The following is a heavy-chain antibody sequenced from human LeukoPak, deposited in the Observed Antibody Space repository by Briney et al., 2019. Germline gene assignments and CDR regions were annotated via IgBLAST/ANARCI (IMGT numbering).Heavy chain of an antibody. CDR2: IKQDGSDK. D-gene: IGHD6-19*01. CDR1: GFTFSTYW. V-gene: IGHV3-7*01. CDR3: ARCRGGWSRCC. J-gene: IGHJ4*02. Sequence: TGGSLRLSFAASGFTFSTYWVSGVRQAPGKGLEWVANIKQDGSDKYYVDSVKGRFTISRDNAKNSLYLQMNSLRAEDTAVYYCARCRGGWSRCCWGQGTLVTVSS.